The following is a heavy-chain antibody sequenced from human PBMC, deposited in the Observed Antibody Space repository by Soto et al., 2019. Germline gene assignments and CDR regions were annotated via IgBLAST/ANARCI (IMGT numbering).Heavy chain of an antibody. Sequence: GGSLSLSCAVSGFTFSSYAMSWVRQAPGRGLEWVSAISGSGGSTYYADSVKGRFTISRANSKNTLYLQMNSLRAEDTAVYYCAKVESSEYFDYWGQGTLVTVSS. J-gene: IGHJ4*02. CDR3: AKVESSEYFDY. V-gene: IGHV3-23*01. CDR1: GFTFSSYA. D-gene: IGHD6-6*01. CDR2: ISGSGGST.